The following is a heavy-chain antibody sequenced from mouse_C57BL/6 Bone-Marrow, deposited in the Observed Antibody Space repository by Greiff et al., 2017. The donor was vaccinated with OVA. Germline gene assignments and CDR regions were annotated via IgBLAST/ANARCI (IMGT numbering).Heavy chain of an antibody. CDR3: TRERYDYGYWYFDV. V-gene: IGHV5-9-1*02. J-gene: IGHJ1*03. Sequence: EVKLQESGEGLVKPGGSLKLSCAASGFTFSSYAMSWVRQTPEKRLEWVAYISSGGDYIYYADTVKGRFTISRDNARNTLYLQMSSLKSEDTAMYYCTRERYDYGYWYFDVWGTGTTVTVSS. D-gene: IGHD2-4*01. CDR2: ISSGGDYI. CDR1: GFTFSSYA.